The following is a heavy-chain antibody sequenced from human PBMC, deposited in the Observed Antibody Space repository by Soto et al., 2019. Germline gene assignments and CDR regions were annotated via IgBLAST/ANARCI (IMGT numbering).Heavy chain of an antibody. CDR2: IFPSDSDT. CDR3: ARKDKSGYFNWFDP. D-gene: IGHD3-22*01. Sequence: GESLKISCRTSGYRFTSYWIAWVRQMPGKGLEWMGIIFPSDSDTRYSPSFQGQVTISADRSTSTVFLQWASLKASDTAVYFCARKDKSGYFNWFDPWGQGTLVTVSS. V-gene: IGHV5-51*01. J-gene: IGHJ5*02. CDR1: GYRFTSYW.